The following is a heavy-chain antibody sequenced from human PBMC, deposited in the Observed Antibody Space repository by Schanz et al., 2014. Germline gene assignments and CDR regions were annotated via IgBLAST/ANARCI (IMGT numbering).Heavy chain of an antibody. V-gene: IGHV3-53*01. D-gene: IGHD6-13*01. CDR3: AKAVAAAEAYLPNWFDS. J-gene: IGHJ5*01. Sequence: EVQLVESGGGLIQPGGSLRLSCAVSGFTVNTNYMSWVRQAPGKGLEWISSMYINSGSTQYADSVKGRFIISRDSSKNTLYLQMDSLRPEDTAVYSCAKAVAAAEAYLPNWFDSWGQGTLVTVSS. CDR1: GFTVNTNY. CDR2: MYINSGST.